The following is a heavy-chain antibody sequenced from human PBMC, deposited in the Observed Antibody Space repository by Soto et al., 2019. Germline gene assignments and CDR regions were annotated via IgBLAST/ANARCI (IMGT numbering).Heavy chain of an antibody. CDR2: ISGSDGNT. V-gene: IGHV3-23*01. CDR3: SKDVGELMTTVTTFDY. D-gene: IGHD4-17*01. Sequence: SGGSLRISCKASGFTFSSYGMSWVRQTPGKGLEWVGAISGSDGNTDYADSVKGRFHISRDNSKNTLYLQMNSLRAEDTAVYYFSKDVGELMTTVTTFDYWGQGTLVTVSS. CDR1: GFTFSSYG. J-gene: IGHJ4*02.